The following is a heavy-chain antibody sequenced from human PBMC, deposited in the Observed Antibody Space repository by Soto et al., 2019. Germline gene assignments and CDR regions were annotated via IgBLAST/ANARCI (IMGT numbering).Heavy chain of an antibody. CDR2: IDWDDDK. Sequence: SGPTLVNPTQTLTLTCSFSGFSLIGSGMRVSWLRQPPGKALEWLARIDWDDDKFYSTSLKTRLTISKDTSKNQVVLTMTNMDPVDTATYYCARDYVGIYYFDYWGQGTLVTV. V-gene: IGHV2-70*04. J-gene: IGHJ4*02. CDR3: ARDYVGIYYFDY. CDR1: GFSLIGSGMR. D-gene: IGHD4-17*01.